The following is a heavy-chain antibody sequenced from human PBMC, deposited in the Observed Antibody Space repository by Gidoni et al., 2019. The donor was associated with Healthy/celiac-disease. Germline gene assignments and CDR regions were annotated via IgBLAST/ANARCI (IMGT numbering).Heavy chain of an antibody. V-gene: IGHV3-49*05. J-gene: IGHJ3*02. CDR1: GFTFGAYA. CDR3: TRARITMIVVNSDAFDI. Sequence: EVQLVDSGGGLLKPVRSLRLSCTASGFTFGAYAMSWFRQAPGKGLDWLGFIRIKAYGGTTEYAESVKGRFTISRDDSKSIADLKMNSLKTEDTAVYYCTRARITMIVVNSDAFDIWGQGTMVTVSS. D-gene: IGHD3-22*01. CDR2: IRIKAYGGTT.